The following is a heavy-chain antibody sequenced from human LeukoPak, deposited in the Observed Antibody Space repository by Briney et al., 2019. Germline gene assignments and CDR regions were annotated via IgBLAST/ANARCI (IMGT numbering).Heavy chain of an antibody. CDR2: ISGSGGST. Sequence: GGSLRLSCAASGFTFSSYAMSWVRQAPGKGLEWVSAISGSGGSTYYADSVKGRFTISRDNSKNTLYLQMNSLRAEDTAVYYCAKDLMITFGGVIVIPNEDWFDPWGQGTLVTVSS. CDR1: GFTFSSYA. D-gene: IGHD3-16*02. J-gene: IGHJ5*02. V-gene: IGHV3-23*01. CDR3: AKDLMITFGGVIVIPNEDWFDP.